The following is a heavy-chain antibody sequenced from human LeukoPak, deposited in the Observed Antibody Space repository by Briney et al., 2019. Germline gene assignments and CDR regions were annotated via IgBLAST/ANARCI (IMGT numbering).Heavy chain of an antibody. CDR3: ARSRGLRFVEWLPFES. J-gene: IGHJ4*02. CDR1: GGTFSSYA. D-gene: IGHD3-3*01. Sequence: SVKVSCKASGGTFSSYAISWVRQAPGQGLEWMGGIIPIFGTANYAQKFQGRVKITTDESTSTAYMELSSLRSEDTAVYYCARSRGLRFVEWLPFESWGQGTLVTVSS. CDR2: IIPIFGTA. V-gene: IGHV1-69*05.